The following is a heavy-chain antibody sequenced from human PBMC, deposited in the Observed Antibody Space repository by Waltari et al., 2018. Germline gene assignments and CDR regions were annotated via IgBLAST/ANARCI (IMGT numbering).Heavy chain of an antibody. CDR3: ARLGWFGDRYYYYGMDV. CDR1: GFTVSYNY. J-gene: IGHJ6*02. Sequence: EVQLVESGGDLVQPGGSLRLSCAASGFTVSYNYRNWVRQAPGKGLECVSVIYSGGDTYYADSVKCRFTISRDNSQNTLYLQMNSLRAEDTAVYYCARLGWFGDRYYYYGMDVWGQGTTVTVSS. CDR2: IYSGGDT. D-gene: IGHD3-10*01. V-gene: IGHV3-66*04.